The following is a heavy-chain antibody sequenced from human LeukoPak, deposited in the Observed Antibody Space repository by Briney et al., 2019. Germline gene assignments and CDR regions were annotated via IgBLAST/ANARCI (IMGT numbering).Heavy chain of an antibody. V-gene: IGHV3-23*01. J-gene: IGHJ4*02. Sequence: GGSLRLSCAAFGFSVSAYNMHWVRQAPGKGLEWVSGNTFYTDSVKGRFTFSKDSSKNTLYLQMNSLRAEDTAVYFCASRAPCSGATCYGLTYWGQGTLVTVSS. CDR2: NT. D-gene: IGHD2-15*01. CDR1: GFSVSAYN. CDR3: ASRAPCSGATCYGLTY.